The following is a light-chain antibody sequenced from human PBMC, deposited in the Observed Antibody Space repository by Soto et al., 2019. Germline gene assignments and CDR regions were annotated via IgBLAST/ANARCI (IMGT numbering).Light chain of an antibody. CDR2: SND. Sequence: QSALTQPPSASGTPGQRVTISCSGGSSNIESNTVNWYQQLPGTAPKLLIYSNDQWPSGVPDRFSGSKSGTSASLAISGLQSEDEADYYCAAWDDSLNGVVFGGGTKLTVL. CDR3: AAWDDSLNGVV. V-gene: IGLV1-44*01. J-gene: IGLJ2*01. CDR1: SSNIESNT.